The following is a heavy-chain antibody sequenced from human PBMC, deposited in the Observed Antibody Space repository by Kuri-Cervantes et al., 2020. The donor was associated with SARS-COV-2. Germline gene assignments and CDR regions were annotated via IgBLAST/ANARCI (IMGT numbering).Heavy chain of an antibody. J-gene: IGHJ4*02. Sequence: ASVKVSCKASGYTFTGYYMHWVRQAPGQGLEWMGWINPNSGGTNYAQKFQGWVTMTRDTSISTAYMELSRLRSDDTAVYYCARPQTVTGGAMLYWGQGTLVTVSS. D-gene: IGHD6-19*01. CDR1: GYTFTGYY. V-gene: IGHV1-2*04. CDR2: INPNSGGT. CDR3: ARPQTVTGGAMLY.